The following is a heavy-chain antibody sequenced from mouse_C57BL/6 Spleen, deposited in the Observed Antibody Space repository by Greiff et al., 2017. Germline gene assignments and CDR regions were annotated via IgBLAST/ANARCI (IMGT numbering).Heavy chain of an antibody. D-gene: IGHD2-3*01. Sequence: QVQLQQSGPELVKPGASVKISCKASGYAFSSSWMNWVKQRPGKGLEWIGRIYPGDGDTNYNGKFKGKATLTADKSSSTAYMQLSSLTSEDSAVYFCGGSYDCYSGDWGQGTLVTVSA. CDR1: GYAFSSSW. V-gene: IGHV1-82*01. CDR3: GGSYDCYSGD. CDR2: IYPGDGDT. J-gene: IGHJ3*01.